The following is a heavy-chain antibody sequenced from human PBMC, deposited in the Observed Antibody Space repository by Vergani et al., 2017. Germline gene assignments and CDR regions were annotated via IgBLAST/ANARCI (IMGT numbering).Heavy chain of an antibody. CDR2: VYTNGNA. CDR1: GVSISSGSHY. J-gene: IGHJ3*02. V-gene: IGHV4-61*02. CDR3: ARGRRDYGQYTGAFKI. Sequence: QVQLQESGPGLVRPSQTLSLTCTVSGVSISSGSHYQSWIRQPAGKGLEWIGRVYTNGNADYNPSLKCRVTITLDAPKNQFSLHLSSVTASDTAVYYCARGRRDYGQYTGAFKIWAPGTMVTVSS. D-gene: IGHD4-17*01.